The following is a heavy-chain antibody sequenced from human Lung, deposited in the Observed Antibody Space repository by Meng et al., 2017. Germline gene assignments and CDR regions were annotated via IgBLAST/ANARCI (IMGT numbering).Heavy chain of an antibody. Sequence: QVNMHEDGPRLVALSQTPFLTCSVSGVSIRSSNFYWSWLRTPQGTGLEWRVPLYNSGSTSYNPSLKSRIAISVDTSKNQFSLKLSSVTAADTAVYYCARGQKGYFDLWGRGTLVTVSS. J-gene: IGHJ2*01. CDR1: GVSIRSSNFY. CDR2: LYNSGST. V-gene: IGHV4-30-4*01. CDR3: ARGQKGYFDL.